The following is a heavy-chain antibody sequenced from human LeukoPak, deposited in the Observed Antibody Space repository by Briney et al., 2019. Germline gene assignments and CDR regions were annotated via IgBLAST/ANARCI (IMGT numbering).Heavy chain of an antibody. D-gene: IGHD3-3*01. J-gene: IGHJ1*01. CDR2: IRSRADGGTA. CDR1: GFTFSSYS. V-gene: IGHV3-15*01. CDR3: AKHIYGVVSIQQ. Sequence: GGSLRLSCAASGFTFSSYSMNWVRQAPGKGLEWVGRIRSRADGGTAEYATAVEGRFTISRDDSTNTLYLHMSNVKTEDTAVYYCAKHIYGVVSIQQWGQGTLVTVSS.